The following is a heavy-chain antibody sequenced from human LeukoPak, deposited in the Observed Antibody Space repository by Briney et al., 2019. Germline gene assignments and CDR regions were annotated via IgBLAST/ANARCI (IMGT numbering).Heavy chain of an antibody. J-gene: IGHJ4*02. CDR1: GFTFSSYS. CDR2: ISSSSSTI. Sequence: PGGSLRLSCAASGFTFSSYSMNWVRQAPGKGLEWVSYISSSSSTIYYADSVKGRFTISRDNAKNSLYLQMNSLRAEDTAVYYCANGITMVRGVINPFDYWGQGTLVTVSS. CDR3: ANGITMVRGVINPFDY. D-gene: IGHD3-10*01. V-gene: IGHV3-48*04.